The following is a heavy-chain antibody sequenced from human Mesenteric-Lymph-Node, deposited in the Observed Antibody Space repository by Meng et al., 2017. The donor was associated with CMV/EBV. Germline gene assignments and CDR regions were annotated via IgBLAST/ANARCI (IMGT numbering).Heavy chain of an antibody. D-gene: IGHD2-2*01. CDR3: GTGYCSSTSCYDDPYYYGMDV. J-gene: IGHJ6*02. Sequence: ASVKVSCKVSGYTLTELSRHWVRQAPGKGLEWMGGFDPEDGETIYAQKFQGRVTMTEDKSTSTAYMELSSLRSEDTAVYYCGTGYCSSTSCYDDPYYYGMDVWGQGTTVTVSS. CDR2: FDPEDGET. CDR1: GYTLTELS. V-gene: IGHV1-24*01.